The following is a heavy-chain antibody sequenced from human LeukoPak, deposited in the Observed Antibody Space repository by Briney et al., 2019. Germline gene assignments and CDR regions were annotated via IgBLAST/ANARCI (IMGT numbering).Heavy chain of an antibody. CDR2: ISSSSSYI. CDR3: ARDAPYSGSSLDY. D-gene: IGHD1-26*01. Sequence: PGGSLRLSCAASGFTFSSYSMNWVRQAPGKGLEWVSSISSSSSYIYYADSVKGRFTISRDNAKNSLYLQMNSLRAEDTAVYYCARDAPYSGSSLDYWGQGTLVTVSS. CDR1: GFTFSSYS. V-gene: IGHV3-21*01. J-gene: IGHJ4*02.